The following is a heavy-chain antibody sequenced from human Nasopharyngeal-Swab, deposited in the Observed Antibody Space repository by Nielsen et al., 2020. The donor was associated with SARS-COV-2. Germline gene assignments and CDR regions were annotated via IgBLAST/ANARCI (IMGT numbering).Heavy chain of an antibody. CDR1: GFSFRAYS. CDR2: ISSSSTTI. Sequence: GESLKISCAASGFSFRAYSMNWVRQTPGKGLEWVSYISSSSTTIYYADSVKGRFTISRDNDKNSVYLQMNSLREEDTAVYYCAKAYYDTSGYSYVGNAFDSWGQGTLVTVSS. J-gene: IGHJ4*02. V-gene: IGHV3-48*02. D-gene: IGHD3-22*01. CDR3: AKAYYDTSGYSYVGNAFDS.